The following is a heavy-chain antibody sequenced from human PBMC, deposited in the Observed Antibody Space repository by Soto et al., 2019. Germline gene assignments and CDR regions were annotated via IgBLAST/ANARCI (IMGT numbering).Heavy chain of an antibody. D-gene: IGHD2-21*02. Sequence: GGSLRLSCAASGFTFGTYTMNWVRQVPGKGLEWVSSIGTTSSYIYYADSVRGRFTISRDNAGGSVYLQMSSLRAEDTAVYYCARVMCGDCSSYYYYSMDVWGQGTTVTVSS. V-gene: IGHV3-21*01. CDR3: ARVMCGDCSSYYYYSMDV. J-gene: IGHJ6*02. CDR1: GFTFGTYT. CDR2: IGTTSSYI.